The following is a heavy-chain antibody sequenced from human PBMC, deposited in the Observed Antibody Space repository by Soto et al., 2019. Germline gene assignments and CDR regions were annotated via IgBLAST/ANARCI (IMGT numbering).Heavy chain of an antibody. V-gene: IGHV4-59*01. CDR3: ARYRRSWYFDY. CDR2: IYYSGST. D-gene: IGHD6-13*01. CDR1: GGSISSYY. J-gene: IGHJ4*02. Sequence: SETLSPTWTVSGGSISSYYWSWIRQPPGEGLEWLGYIYYSGSTTYNPSLKSRVTISVDTSKSQFSLKLSSVTAAATAVYYCARYRRSWYFDYWGQGTLVTVSS.